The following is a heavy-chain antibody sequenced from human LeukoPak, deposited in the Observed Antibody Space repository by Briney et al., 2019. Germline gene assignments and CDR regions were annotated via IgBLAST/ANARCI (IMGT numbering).Heavy chain of an antibody. CDR1: GFTFSSYW. D-gene: IGHD2-2*01. CDR2: INQDGSEK. V-gene: IGHV3-7*01. Sequence: GGSLRLSCAASGFTFSSYWMSWVRQAPGKGLEWVANINQDGSEKYYVDSVKGRFTISRDNAKNSLYLQMNSLRAEDTAVYYCAREGVVPAAMSYYYYYYMDVWGKGTTVTISS. CDR3: AREGVVPAAMSYYYYYYMDV. J-gene: IGHJ6*03.